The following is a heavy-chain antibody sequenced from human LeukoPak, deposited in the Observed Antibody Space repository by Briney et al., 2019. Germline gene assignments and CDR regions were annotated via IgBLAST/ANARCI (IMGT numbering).Heavy chain of an antibody. Sequence: GGSLRLSCAASGFTFSSYGMHWVRQAPGKGLEWVAVIWYDGSNKYYADSVKGRFTISRDNSKNTLYLQMNSLRAEDTAVYYCARIYAFRYFDWSANAFDIWGQGTVVTVSS. J-gene: IGHJ3*02. CDR3: ARIYAFRYFDWSANAFDI. V-gene: IGHV3-33*01. CDR1: GFTFSSYG. CDR2: IWYDGSNK. D-gene: IGHD3-9*01.